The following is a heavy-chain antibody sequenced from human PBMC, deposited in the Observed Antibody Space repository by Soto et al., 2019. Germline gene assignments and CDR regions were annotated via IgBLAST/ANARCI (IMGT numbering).Heavy chain of an antibody. CDR3: AHIRGDYYDFWSGRLYYFDY. Sequence: GPQVKVSCKASGGTFSSYAISWVRQAPGQGLEWMGGIIPIFGTANYAQKLQGRVTITADESTSTAYMELSSLRSEDTAVYYCAHIRGDYYDFWSGRLYYFDYWGQGTLVTVSS. V-gene: IGHV1-69*01. D-gene: IGHD3-3*01. CDR2: IIPIFGTA. CDR1: GGTFSSYA. J-gene: IGHJ4*02.